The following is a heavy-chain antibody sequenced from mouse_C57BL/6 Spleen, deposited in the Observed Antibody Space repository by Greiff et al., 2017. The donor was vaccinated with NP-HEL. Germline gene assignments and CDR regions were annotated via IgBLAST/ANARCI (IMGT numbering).Heavy chain of an antibody. CDR1: GYTFTSYW. D-gene: IGHD2-14*01. CDR3: AISGTAWCAY. Sequence: VQLQQPGAELVMPGASVKLSCKASGYTFTSYWMHWVKQRPGQGLEWIGEIDPSDSYTNYNQKFKGKSTLTVDKSSSTAYMQLSSLTSEDSAVYYCAISGTAWCAYWGQGPLVTVAA. V-gene: IGHV1-69*01. CDR2: IDPSDSYT. J-gene: IGHJ3*01.